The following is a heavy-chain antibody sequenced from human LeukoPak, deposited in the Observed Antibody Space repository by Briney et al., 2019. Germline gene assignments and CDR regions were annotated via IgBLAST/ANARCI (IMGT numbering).Heavy chain of an antibody. Sequence: ASVKVSCKASGYTFTSYYMHWVRQAPGQGLEWMGIINPSGGSTSYAQKFQGRVTTTRDMSTSTVYMELSSLRSEDTAVYYCARPATYYYDSSGYPFDIWGQGTMVTVSS. CDR3: ARPATYYYDSSGYPFDI. CDR2: INPSGGST. D-gene: IGHD3-22*01. J-gene: IGHJ3*02. V-gene: IGHV1-46*01. CDR1: GYTFTSYY.